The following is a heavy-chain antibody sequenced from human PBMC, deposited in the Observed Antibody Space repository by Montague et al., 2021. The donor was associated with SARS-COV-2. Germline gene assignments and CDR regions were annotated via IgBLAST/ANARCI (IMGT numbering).Heavy chain of an antibody. V-gene: IGHV4-59*13. J-gene: IGHJ3*02. CDR1: GGSISSYY. Sequence: SETLSLTCTVSGGSISSYYWSWIRQPPGKGLEWIGYIYYSGSTNYNPSLKSRVTISVDTSKNQFSLKLSSVTAADTAVYYCAREVRYYYDGSCPGALDIWGQGTLVTVSS. CDR2: IYYSGST. CDR3: AREVRYYYDGSCPGALDI. D-gene: IGHD3-22*01.